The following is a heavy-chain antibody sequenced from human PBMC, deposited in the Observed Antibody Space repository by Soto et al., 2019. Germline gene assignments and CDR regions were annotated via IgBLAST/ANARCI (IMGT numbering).Heavy chain of an antibody. CDR2: IYYSGST. CDR1: GGSIRSYY. CDR3: ARGAGYLFGLLARPGGASDY. Sequence: SGTLSLTRPVPGGSIRSYYWSWSRQPPGEGLDWIGYIYYSGSTNYNPSLKSRVTISVDTSKNQFSLKLSSVTAADTAVYYCARGAGYLFGLLARPGGASDYRCPGTLVTLSS. V-gene: IGHV4-59*01. J-gene: IGHJ4*02. D-gene: IGHD3-10*02.